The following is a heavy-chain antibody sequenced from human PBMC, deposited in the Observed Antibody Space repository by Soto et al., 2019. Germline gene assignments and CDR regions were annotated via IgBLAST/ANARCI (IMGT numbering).Heavy chain of an antibody. D-gene: IGHD3-10*01. J-gene: IGHJ4*02. CDR2: IYTSGNS. V-gene: IGHV4-4*07. CDR3: ARLWFGKPPGYLDY. Sequence: SETLSLTCSVSGGSIRNYYWNWIRQPAGKGLEWIGRIYTSGNSDYNPSLKSRVTMSADTSKNQLSLRLSSVTAADSAVYYCARLWFGKPPGYLDYWGQGIRVTVSS. CDR1: GGSIRNYY.